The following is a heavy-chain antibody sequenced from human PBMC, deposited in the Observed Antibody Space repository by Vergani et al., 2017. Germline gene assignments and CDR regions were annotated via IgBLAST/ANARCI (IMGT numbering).Heavy chain of an antibody. CDR2: IYTSGST. J-gene: IGHJ6*03. CDR3: ARVAPIQVVVPAAKGRDYYYYMDV. V-gene: IGHV4-4*07. D-gene: IGHD2-2*01. Sequence: QVQLQESGPGLVKPSETLSLTCTVSGGSISSYYWSWIRQPAGXGLEWIGRIYTSGSTNYNPSLKSRVTMSVDTSKNQFSLKLSSVTAADTAVYYCARVAPIQVVVPAAKGRDYYYYMDVWGKGTTVTVSS. CDR1: GGSISSYY.